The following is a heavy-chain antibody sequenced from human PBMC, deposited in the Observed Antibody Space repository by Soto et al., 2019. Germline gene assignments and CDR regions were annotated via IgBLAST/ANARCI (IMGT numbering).Heavy chain of an antibody. Sequence: SETLSLTCTVSGGSISSYYWSWIRQPPGKGLEWIGYIYYSGSTNYNPSLKSRVTISVDTSKNQFSLKLSSVTAADTAVYYCARHVHYKGDPAGFDPWGQGTLVTVSS. D-gene: IGHD1-1*01. CDR2: IYYSGST. CDR3: ARHVHYKGDPAGFDP. J-gene: IGHJ5*02. V-gene: IGHV4-59*08. CDR1: GGSISSYY.